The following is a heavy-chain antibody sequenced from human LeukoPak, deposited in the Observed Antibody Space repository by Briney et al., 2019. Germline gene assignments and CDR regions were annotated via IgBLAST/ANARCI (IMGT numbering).Heavy chain of an antibody. CDR2: GHYSGTT. V-gene: IGHV4-59*08. J-gene: IGHJ4*02. Sequence: SETLSLTCTVSGVSINSHYWSWIRQSPGKGLEWIAYGHYSGTTNYNPSLKSRVTISVDMSKNQFSLKLTSVSAADTAMYYCARHGTGTGYPLDYWGLGTLVTVSS. D-gene: IGHD3/OR15-3a*01. CDR3: ARHGTGTGYPLDY. CDR1: GVSINSHY.